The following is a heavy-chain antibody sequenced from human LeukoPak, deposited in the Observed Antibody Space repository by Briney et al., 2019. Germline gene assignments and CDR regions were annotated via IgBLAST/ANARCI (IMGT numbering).Heavy chain of an antibody. V-gene: IGHV3-7*01. CDR2: IKQDGSEK. CDR3: AREPTYYYYGMDV. CDR1: GFTFSTYW. J-gene: IGHJ6*02. Sequence: GGSLRLSCAASGFTFSTYWMSWVRQAPGKGLEWVANIKQDGSEKYYVDSVKGRFTNSRDNAKNSLYLQMNSLRAEDTAVYYCAREPTYYYYGMDVWGQGTTVTVSS.